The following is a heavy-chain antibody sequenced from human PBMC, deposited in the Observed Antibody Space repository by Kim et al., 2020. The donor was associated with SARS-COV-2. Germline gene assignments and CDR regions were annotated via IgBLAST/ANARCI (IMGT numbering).Heavy chain of an antibody. CDR2: ISYDGSNK. CDR1: GFTFSSYA. D-gene: IGHD5-18*01. V-gene: IGHV3-30*04. Sequence: GRSLRLSCAASGFTFSSYAMHWVRQAPGKGLEWVAVISYDGSNKYYADSVKGRFTISRDNSKNTLYLQMNSLRAEDTAVYYCARDSSIQLWSYYYYYGM. J-gene: IGHJ6*01. CDR3: ARDSSIQLWSYYYYYGM.